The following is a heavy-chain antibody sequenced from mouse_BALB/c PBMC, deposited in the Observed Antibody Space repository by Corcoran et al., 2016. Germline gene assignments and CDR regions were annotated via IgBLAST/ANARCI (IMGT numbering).Heavy chain of an antibody. CDR3: HITTVVEAY. CDR1: GFNIKDYY. CDR2: IDPENGNT. D-gene: IGHD1-1*01. V-gene: IGHV14-1*02. J-gene: IGHJ3*01. Sequence: EVQLQQSGAELVRPGALVKLSCKASGFNIKDYYMHWVKQRPEQGLEWIGWIDPENGNTIYDPKFQGKASITADTSSNTAYLQLSSLTSEATAVYYCHITTVVEAYWGQGTLVTVSA.